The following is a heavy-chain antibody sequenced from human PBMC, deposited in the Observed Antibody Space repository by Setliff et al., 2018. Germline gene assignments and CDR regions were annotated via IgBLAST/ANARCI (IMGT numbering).Heavy chain of an antibody. CDR3: ARGETSSGWYIYYYYYMDV. V-gene: IGHV4-61*01. CDR1: GDSVSSGSYY. J-gene: IGHJ6*03. D-gene: IGHD6-19*01. CDR2: IYYSGST. Sequence: PSETLSLTCTVSGDSVSSGSYYWSWIRQPPGKGLEWIGYIYYSGSTNYNPSLKSRVTISVDTSKNQFSLKLSSVTAADTAVYYCARGETSSGWYIYYYYYMDVWGKGTTVTVSS.